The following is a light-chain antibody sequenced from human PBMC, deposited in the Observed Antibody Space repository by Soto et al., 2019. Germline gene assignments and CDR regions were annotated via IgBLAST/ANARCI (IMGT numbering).Light chain of an antibody. CDR3: SSYTSISSVV. CDR1: SSDVGGYNY. CDR2: DVS. Sequence: QSALTQPAPVSGSPGQSITISCTGTSSDVGGYNYVSWYQQHPGKAPKVMIFDVSNRPSGVSNRFSGSKSGNTASLTISGLQAEDEADYYCSSYTSISSVVFGGGTKVTVL. J-gene: IGLJ2*01. V-gene: IGLV2-14*03.